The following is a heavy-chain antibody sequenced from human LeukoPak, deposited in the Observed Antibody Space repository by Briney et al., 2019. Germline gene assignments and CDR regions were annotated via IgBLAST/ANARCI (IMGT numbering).Heavy chain of an antibody. J-gene: IGHJ6*02. Sequence: PGGSLRLSCAASGFTFSSYAMHWVRQAPGKGLEWVAVISYDGSNKYYADSVKGRFTISRDNSKNTLYLQMNSLRAEDTAVYYCAKSLPPPNYYYYYGMDVWGQGTTVTVSS. V-gene: IGHV3-30*04. CDR3: AKSLPPPNYYYYYGMDV. CDR1: GFTFSSYA. CDR2: ISYDGSNK.